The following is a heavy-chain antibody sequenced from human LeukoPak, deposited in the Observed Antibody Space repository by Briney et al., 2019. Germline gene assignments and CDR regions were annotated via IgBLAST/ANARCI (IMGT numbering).Heavy chain of an antibody. CDR3: GVYSNYSYYFDY. CDR1: GGSISSGGYY. V-gene: IGHV4-31*03. CDR2: IYYSGST. D-gene: IGHD4-11*01. Sequence: KPSETLSLTCTVSGGSISSGGYYWSWIRQHPGKGLEWIGYIYYSGSTYYNPSLKSRVTISVDTSKNQFSLKLSSVTAADTAVYYCGVYSNYSYYFDYWGQGTLVTVSS. J-gene: IGHJ4*02.